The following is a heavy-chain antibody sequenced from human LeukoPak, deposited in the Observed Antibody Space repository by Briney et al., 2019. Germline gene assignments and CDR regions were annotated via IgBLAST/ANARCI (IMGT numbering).Heavy chain of an antibody. CDR2: ISYDGSNK. D-gene: IGHD3-3*01. V-gene: IGHV3-30-3*01. J-gene: IGHJ6*02. Sequence: AGGSLRLSCAASGFTFSSYAMHWARRAPGKGLEWVAVISYDGSNKYYADSVKGRFTISRDNSKNTLYLQMNSLRAEDTAVYYCARDKSRITIFGVPTTHYGMDVWGQGTTVTVSS. CDR1: GFTFSSYA. CDR3: ARDKSRITIFGVPTTHYGMDV.